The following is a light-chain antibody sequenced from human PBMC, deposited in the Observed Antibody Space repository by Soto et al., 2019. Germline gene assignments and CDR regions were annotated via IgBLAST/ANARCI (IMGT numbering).Light chain of an antibody. V-gene: IGKV3-11*01. Sequence: IVLTQSPATLSLSPGERATLSCRASQSVSRYLAWYQQKPGQAPRLLIYDTSNRATGIPARFSGSGSGTDFTLNISNLEPEDFAVYYCQQRSNWPRLTFGGWTKVES. CDR3: QQRSNWPRLT. CDR2: DTS. J-gene: IGKJ4*01. CDR1: QSVSRY.